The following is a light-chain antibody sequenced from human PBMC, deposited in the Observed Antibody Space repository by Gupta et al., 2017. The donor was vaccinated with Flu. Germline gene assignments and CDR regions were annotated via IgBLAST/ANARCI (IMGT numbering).Light chain of an antibody. V-gene: IGKV1-8*01. CDR1: QNVHRS. CDR3: QQDVSYPFT. Sequence: ASTRYKFTKTVLSSQNVHRSLAWYQQKPGKAPKLLIYDASTLESGVPSRFSGSGSGTDFTLTVSRLQSEDVAVYYCQQDVSYPFTFGGGTEVDIK. J-gene: IGKJ4*01. CDR2: DAS.